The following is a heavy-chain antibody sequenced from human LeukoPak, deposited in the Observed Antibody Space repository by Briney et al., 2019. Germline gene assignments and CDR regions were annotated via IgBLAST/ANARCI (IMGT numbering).Heavy chain of an antibody. CDR1: GLTFSSYG. J-gene: IGHJ3*02. V-gene: IGHV3-30*02. CDR2: IRYDGSRK. CDR3: VKALPPNTYGHHDAFDI. Sequence: GGCLRLSCAASGLTFSSYGMHWVRQAPGKGLEWVAFIRYDGSRKYYADSVKGRFTISRDNSKNTLYLQMKSLRAEDTAVYYCVKALPPNTYGHHDAFDIWGQGTMVTVSS. D-gene: IGHD5-18*01.